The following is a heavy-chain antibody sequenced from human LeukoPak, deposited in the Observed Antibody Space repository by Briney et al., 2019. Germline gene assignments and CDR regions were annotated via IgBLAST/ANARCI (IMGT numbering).Heavy chain of an antibody. J-gene: IGHJ5*02. D-gene: IGHD3-3*01. V-gene: IGHV4-34*01. Sequence: PSETLSLTCAVYGGSFSGYYWSWIRQPPGKGLEWIGEINHSGSTNYNPSLKSRVTISVDTSKNQFSLKLSSVTAADTAVYYCARVSGWYYDFWSGPRGWFDPWGQGTLVTVSS. CDR3: ARVSGWYYDFWSGPRGWFDP. CDR1: GGSFSGYY. CDR2: INHSGST.